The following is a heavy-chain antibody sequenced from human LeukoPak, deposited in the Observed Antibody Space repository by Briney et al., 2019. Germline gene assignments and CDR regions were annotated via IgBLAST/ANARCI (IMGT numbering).Heavy chain of an antibody. J-gene: IGHJ4*02. CDR3: AKGPSSGWYYFDY. CDR2: ISASGTYT. CDR1: GFPFSRYA. D-gene: IGHD6-19*01. Sequence: QPGGSLRLSCAGSGFPFSRYAMNRVRPAPGEGLEWVSGISASGTYTYYADSVKGRFTISRDNSKNTLYLQMTSLRVDDTAVYYCAKGPSSGWYYFDYWGQGTLVTVSS. V-gene: IGHV3-23*01.